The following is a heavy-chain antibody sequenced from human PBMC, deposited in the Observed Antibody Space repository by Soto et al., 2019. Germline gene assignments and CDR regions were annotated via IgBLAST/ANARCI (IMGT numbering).Heavy chain of an antibody. Sequence: QVQLVQSGSEEKKHGASVKVSCKSSGYNFTSYAMHWVRQDPGQRLVWIGWINAGNGNTKYSQKFQCRVTITRPTSWRTASLDLSRLRSEDTAVYYCTRAWVVVTAPDYWGQGTLVTVSS. CDR3: TRAWVVVTAPDY. CDR2: INAGNGNT. V-gene: IGHV1-3*05. CDR1: GYNFTSYA. D-gene: IGHD2-21*02. J-gene: IGHJ4*02.